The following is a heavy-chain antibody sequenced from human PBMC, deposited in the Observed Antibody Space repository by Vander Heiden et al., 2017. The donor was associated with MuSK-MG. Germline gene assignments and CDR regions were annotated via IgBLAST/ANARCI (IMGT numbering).Heavy chain of an antibody. V-gene: IGHV3-15*01. Sequence: EVQLVESGGGWVNPGGSLRLSCAASGFTFNKAWMTWVRQAPGKGLEWVGRIKSKSDGGTTDYAAPVKGRFTISRDDSKNTLLLQMNSLQIEDTAVYYCAYLVADSWGQGTLVTVSS. J-gene: IGHJ5*01. CDR3: AYLVADS. CDR1: GFTFNKAW. CDR2: IKSKSDGGTT.